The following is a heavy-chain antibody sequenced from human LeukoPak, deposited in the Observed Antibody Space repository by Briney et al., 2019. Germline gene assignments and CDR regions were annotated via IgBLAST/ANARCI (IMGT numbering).Heavy chain of an antibody. Sequence: PGGSLRLSCAASRFTFSSYAMRWVRQAPGKGLEWVSAISGSGSSTYYADSVKGRFTISRDNSKNTLYLQMNSLRAEDTAVYYCAKVSYGSGIGYYYGMDVWGQGTTVTVSS. J-gene: IGHJ6*02. CDR2: ISGSGSST. V-gene: IGHV3-23*01. CDR1: RFTFSSYA. D-gene: IGHD3-10*01. CDR3: AKVSYGSGIGYYYGMDV.